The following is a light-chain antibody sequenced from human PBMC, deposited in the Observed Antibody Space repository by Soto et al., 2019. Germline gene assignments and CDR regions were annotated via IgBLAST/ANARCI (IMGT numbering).Light chain of an antibody. V-gene: IGLV1-40*01. Sequence: QPVLTQPPSESGAPGQRVTISCTASSSNIGAGYDVHWYQQLPGTVPKLLIYGNSNRPSGVPDRFSGSKSGTSASLAITGLQAEDEADYYCQSYDSSLSGWVFGGGTKVTVL. CDR2: GNS. CDR1: SSNIGAGYD. CDR3: QSYDSSLSGWV. J-gene: IGLJ3*02.